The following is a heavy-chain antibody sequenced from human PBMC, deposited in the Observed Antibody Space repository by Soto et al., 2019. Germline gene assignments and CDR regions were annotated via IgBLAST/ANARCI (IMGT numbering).Heavy chain of an antibody. Sequence: ASVKVSCKASGYTFTSYGISWVRQAPGQGLEWMGWISAYNGNTNYAQKLQDRVTMTTDTSTSTAYMELRSLRSDDTAVYYCARDKAGRFLDEPDNYMDVWGKGTTVTVSS. D-gene: IGHD3-3*01. CDR3: ARDKAGRFLDEPDNYMDV. CDR2: ISAYNGNT. CDR1: GYTFTSYG. J-gene: IGHJ6*03. V-gene: IGHV1-18*01.